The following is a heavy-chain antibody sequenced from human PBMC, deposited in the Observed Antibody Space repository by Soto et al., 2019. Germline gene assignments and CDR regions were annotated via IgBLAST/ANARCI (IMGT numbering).Heavy chain of an antibody. V-gene: IGHV3-30-3*01. J-gene: IGHJ6*02. Sequence: GGSLRLPCAASGFTFSSYAMHWVRQAPGKGLEWVAVISYDGSNKYYADSVKGRFTISRDNSKNTLYLQMNSLRAEDTAVYYCAREISSWFTGGMDVWGQGTTVTVSS. CDR3: AREISSWFTGGMDV. D-gene: IGHD6-13*01. CDR1: GFTFSSYA. CDR2: ISYDGSNK.